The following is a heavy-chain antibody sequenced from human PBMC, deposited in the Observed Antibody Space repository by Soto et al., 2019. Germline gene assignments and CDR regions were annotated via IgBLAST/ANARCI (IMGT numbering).Heavy chain of an antibody. Sequence: QVQLVESGGGVVQPGRSLRLSCAASGFTFSSYGMHWVRQAPGKGLEWVAVISYDGSNKYYADSVKGRFTISRVNSKNTLYLQMNSMRAEDTAVYYCAKPAPRSDAFDIWGQGTMVTVSS. CDR2: ISYDGSNK. V-gene: IGHV3-30*18. CDR3: AKPAPRSDAFDI. J-gene: IGHJ3*02. CDR1: GFTFSSYG.